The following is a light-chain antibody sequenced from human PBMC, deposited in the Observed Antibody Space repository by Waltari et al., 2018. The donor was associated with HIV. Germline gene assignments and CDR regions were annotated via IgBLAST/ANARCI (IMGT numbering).Light chain of an antibody. V-gene: IGLV3-25*03. J-gene: IGLJ2*01. Sequence: SYELTQPPSVSVSPGQTARITCSGDALPKQYAYWYQQKPGQAPVVVIFKDSERPSGFPERLSGSSSGKTVTLTISGVQTEDEADYYCQSVDRSRVVFGGGTKLTVL. CDR1: ALPKQY. CDR3: QSVDRSRVV. CDR2: KDS.